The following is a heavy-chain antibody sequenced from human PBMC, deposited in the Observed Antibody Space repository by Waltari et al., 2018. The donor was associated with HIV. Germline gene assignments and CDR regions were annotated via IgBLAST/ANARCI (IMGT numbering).Heavy chain of an antibody. Sequence: EVQLVESGGGLVQPGGSLRLSCAASGFTFSSYEMNWVRQAPGKGLEWVSYISSSGSTIYYADSVKGRFTISRDNAKNSLYLQMNSLRAEDTAVYYCARDRGFYSGYGAFDIWGQGTMVTVSS. D-gene: IGHD3-22*01. CDR3: ARDRGFYSGYGAFDI. CDR2: ISSSGSTI. CDR1: GFTFSSYE. V-gene: IGHV3-48*03. J-gene: IGHJ3*02.